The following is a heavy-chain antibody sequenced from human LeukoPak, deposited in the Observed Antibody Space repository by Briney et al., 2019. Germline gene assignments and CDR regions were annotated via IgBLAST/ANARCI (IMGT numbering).Heavy chain of an antibody. CDR1: GFTFSTYW. CDR3: ARPPGIAVAGHFDY. J-gene: IGHJ4*02. V-gene: IGHV3-30-3*01. CDR2: ISYDGSNK. Sequence: PGGSLRLSCAASGFTFSTYWMHWVRQAPGKGLEWVAVISYDGSNKYYADSVKGRFTISRDNSKNTLYLQMNSLRAEDTAVYYCARPPGIAVAGHFDYWGQGTLVTVSS. D-gene: IGHD6-19*01.